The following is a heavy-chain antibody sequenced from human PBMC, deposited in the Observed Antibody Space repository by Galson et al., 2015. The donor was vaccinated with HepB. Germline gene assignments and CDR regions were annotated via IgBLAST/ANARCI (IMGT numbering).Heavy chain of an antibody. J-gene: IGHJ3*02. V-gene: IGHV4-59*01. Sequence: ETLSLTCTVSGGSISSYYWSWIRQPPGKGLEWIGYIYYSGSTNYNPSLKSRVTISVDTSKNQFSLKLSSVTAADTAVYYCARVGGTVGAFDIWGQGTMVTVSS. CDR2: IYYSGST. D-gene: IGHD4-23*01. CDR1: GGSISSYY. CDR3: ARVGGTVGAFDI.